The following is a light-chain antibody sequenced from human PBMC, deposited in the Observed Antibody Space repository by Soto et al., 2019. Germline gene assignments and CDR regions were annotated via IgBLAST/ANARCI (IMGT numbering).Light chain of an antibody. CDR1: QSVSSY. Sequence: EIVLTQSPATLSLSPGERATLSCRASQSVSSYLAWYQQNPGQAPRLLIYDTAKRATCIPARFSGSGSGTDFTLTISSLEPEDFAVYYCQQRTNWPRSFTFGPGTKVDIK. CDR2: DTA. J-gene: IGKJ3*01. CDR3: QQRTNWPRSFT. V-gene: IGKV3-11*01.